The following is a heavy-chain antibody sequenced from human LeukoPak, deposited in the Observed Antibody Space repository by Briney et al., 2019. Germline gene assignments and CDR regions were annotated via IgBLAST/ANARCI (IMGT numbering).Heavy chain of an antibody. Sequence: GGSLRLSCAASGFIFSSYNMNWVRQAPGKGLEWVSFISSSSSYIYYADSVKGRFTISRDNAKNSLYLQMNSLRAEDTAVYYCARVEDYDILTGFDYWGQGTLVTVSS. V-gene: IGHV3-21*01. CDR1: GFIFSSYN. J-gene: IGHJ4*02. D-gene: IGHD3-9*01. CDR3: ARVEDYDILTGFDY. CDR2: ISSSSSYI.